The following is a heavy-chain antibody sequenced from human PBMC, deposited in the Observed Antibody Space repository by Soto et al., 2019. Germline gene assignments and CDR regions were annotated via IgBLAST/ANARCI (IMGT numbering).Heavy chain of an antibody. CDR2: ISYDGSNK. Sequence: GGSLRLSCAASGFTFSSYGMHWVRQAPGKGLEWVAVISYDGSNKYYADSVKGRFTISRDNSKNTLYLQMNSLRAEDTAVYYCAKEPTVDWFEPWGQGTLVTVSS. CDR3: AKEPTVDWFEP. V-gene: IGHV3-30*18. J-gene: IGHJ5*02. D-gene: IGHD2-15*01. CDR1: GFTFSSYG.